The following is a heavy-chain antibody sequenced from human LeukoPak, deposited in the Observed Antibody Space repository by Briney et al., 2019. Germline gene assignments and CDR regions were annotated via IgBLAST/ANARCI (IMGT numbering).Heavy chain of an antibody. Sequence: GGSLRLSCTASGFTFGDYAMSWFRQAPGKGLEWVGFIRTKAYGGTTEYAASVKGRFTISRDDTKSIAYLQMNSLRTADTAVYYCSRDRYSVTWFETFDYWGQGTQVTVSS. CDR1: GFTFGDYA. D-gene: IGHD6-13*01. CDR2: IRTKAYGGTT. V-gene: IGHV3-49*03. J-gene: IGHJ4*02. CDR3: SRDRYSVTWFETFDY.